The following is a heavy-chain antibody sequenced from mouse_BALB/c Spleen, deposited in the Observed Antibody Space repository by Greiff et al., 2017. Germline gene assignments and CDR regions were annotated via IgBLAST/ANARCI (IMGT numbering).Heavy chain of an antibody. D-gene: IGHD2-10*01. CDR2: ISDGGSYT. CDR1: GFTFSDYY. J-gene: IGHJ3*01. Sequence: EVQRVESGGGLVQPGGSRKLSCAASGFTFSDYYMYWVRQTPEKRLEWVATISDGGSYTYYPDSVKGRFTISRDNAKNNLYLQMSSLKSEDTAMYYCASAYYSWFAYWGQGTLVTVSA. V-gene: IGHV5-4*02. CDR3: ASAYYSWFAY.